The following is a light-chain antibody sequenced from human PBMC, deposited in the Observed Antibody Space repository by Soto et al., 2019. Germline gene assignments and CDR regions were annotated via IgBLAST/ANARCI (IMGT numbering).Light chain of an antibody. J-gene: IGKJ2*01. V-gene: IGKV3-20*01. CDR1: QSVSSSY. Sequence: EIVLTQSPGTLSLSPGERATLSCRASQSVSSSYLAWYQQKPGQAPRLLIYGASSRATGIPDRFSGSGSGTDFNLTNSRLEPEDFAVYYCQQYGSSPGTFGQGTKLEIK. CDR3: QQYGSSPGT. CDR2: GAS.